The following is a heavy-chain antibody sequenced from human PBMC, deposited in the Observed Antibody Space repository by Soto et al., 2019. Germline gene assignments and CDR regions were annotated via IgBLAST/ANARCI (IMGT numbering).Heavy chain of an antibody. D-gene: IGHD6-19*01. CDR3: AWGNSSGWYPDY. CDR1: GGSISSGGYY. Sequence: QVQLQESGPGLVKPSQTLSLTCTVSGGSISSGGYYWSWIRQHPGKGLEWIGYIYYSGSTYYNPSLKSRXXIXVXXSKNQFSLKLSSVTAADTAVYYCAWGNSSGWYPDYWGQGTLVTVSS. CDR2: IYYSGST. J-gene: IGHJ4*02. V-gene: IGHV4-31*03.